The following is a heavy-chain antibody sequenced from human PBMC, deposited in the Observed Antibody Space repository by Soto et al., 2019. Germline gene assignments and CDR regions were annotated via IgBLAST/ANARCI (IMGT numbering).Heavy chain of an antibody. CDR1: GYTFTSYD. Sequence: QVQLVQSGAEVKKPGASVKVSCKASGYTFTSYDINWVRQATGQGLEWMGWMNPNSGNTGYAQKFQGRVTMTRNTSISTAYMELSSLRSEDTAVYYCARGGGQCSGGRCYSPYYYYYGMDVWGQGTTVTVSS. V-gene: IGHV1-8*01. CDR3: ARGGGQCSGGRCYSPYYYYYGMDV. CDR2: MNPNSGNT. D-gene: IGHD2-15*01. J-gene: IGHJ6*02.